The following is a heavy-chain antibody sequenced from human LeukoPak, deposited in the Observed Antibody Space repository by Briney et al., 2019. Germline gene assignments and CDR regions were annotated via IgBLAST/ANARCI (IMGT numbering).Heavy chain of an antibody. CDR3: ARSSTSCDY. D-gene: IGHD2-2*01. V-gene: IGHV3-48*03. CDR1: GFTFSSYE. J-gene: IGHJ4*02. CDR2: ISSSGSTI. Sequence: GSLRLSCAASGFTFSSYEMNWVRQAPGKGLEWVSHISSSGSTIYYADSVKGRFTISRDNAKNSLYLQMNSLRAEDTAVYYCARSSTSCDYWGQGTLVTVSS.